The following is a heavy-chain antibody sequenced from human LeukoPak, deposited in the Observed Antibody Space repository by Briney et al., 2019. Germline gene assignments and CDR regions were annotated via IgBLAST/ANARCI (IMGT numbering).Heavy chain of an antibody. CDR2: VYYRGST. CDR1: GGSISSRSYY. CDR3: ARGPVEELLHNWFDP. V-gene: IGHV4-39*01. J-gene: IGHJ5*02. D-gene: IGHD2-15*01. Sequence: SETLSLTRTVSGGSISSRSYYWGWIRQPPGKGLEWIGTVYYRGSTYYSPSLKSRVTISVDTSKNQFSLKLSSVTAADTAVYYCARGPVEELLHNWFDPWGQGTLVTVSS.